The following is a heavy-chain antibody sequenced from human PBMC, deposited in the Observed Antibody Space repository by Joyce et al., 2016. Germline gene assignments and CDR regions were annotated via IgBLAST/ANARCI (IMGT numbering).Heavy chain of an antibody. CDR1: GYNFTSYG. D-gene: IGHD5-12*01. V-gene: IGHV1-18*01. CDR3: ARSPYNGLHTFDP. CDR2: ISGYNGNT. J-gene: IGHJ5*02. Sequence: QVHLVQSGAEVKKPGASVKVSCKASGYNFTSYGISWVRQAPGQGLEWLGWISGYNGNTDYAQNLQDRVTMTTDTSTSTAYMELSSLRSDDTAVYYCARSPYNGLHTFDPWGQGTLVTVAS.